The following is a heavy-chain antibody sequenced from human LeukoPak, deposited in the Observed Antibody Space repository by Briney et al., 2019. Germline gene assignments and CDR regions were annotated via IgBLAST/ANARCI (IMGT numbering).Heavy chain of an antibody. J-gene: IGHJ5*02. Sequence: SETLPLTCAVSGVSISSGHWWSWVRQPPGKGLEWLGEIFHSGSTNYNAALKSRVAISVDNSKNQFSLKLSSVTAADTAVYYCARGGVARHINGPWGQGTLVTVSS. V-gene: IGHV4-4*02. CDR2: IFHSGST. CDR3: ARGGVARHINGP. CDR1: GVSISSGHW. D-gene: IGHD2-8*01.